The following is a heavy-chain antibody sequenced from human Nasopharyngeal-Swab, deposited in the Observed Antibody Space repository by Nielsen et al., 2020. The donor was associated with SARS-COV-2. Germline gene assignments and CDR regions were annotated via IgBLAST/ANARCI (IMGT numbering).Heavy chain of an antibody. CDR1: GYTFTSYY. J-gene: IGHJ4*02. D-gene: IGHD6-6*01. V-gene: IGHV1-46*01. Sequence: ASVKVSCKASGYTFTSYYMHWVRQAPGQGLEWMGIINPSVRSTSYAQKFQGRVTMPRDASTSTVYMELSSLRSEDTAVYYRARDQAARLSHAGYWSQGTLVTVSS. CDR3: ARDQAARLSHAGY. CDR2: INPSVRST.